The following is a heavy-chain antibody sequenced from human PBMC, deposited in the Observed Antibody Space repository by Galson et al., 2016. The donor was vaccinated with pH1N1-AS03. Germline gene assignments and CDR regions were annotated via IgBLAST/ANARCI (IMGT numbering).Heavy chain of an antibody. Sequence: TLSLTCAVSGASINSNTNYWGWVRQFPGKGLEWIGYIFYTGTTYYSSSLTGRVTISVDTSKAQFSLELKSVTAADSAIYFCAREGVAGTFDFWGQGILVTVSS. V-gene: IGHV4-31*11. CDR1: GASINSNTNY. CDR3: AREGVAGTFDF. CDR2: IFYTGTT. D-gene: IGHD3-10*01. J-gene: IGHJ4*02.